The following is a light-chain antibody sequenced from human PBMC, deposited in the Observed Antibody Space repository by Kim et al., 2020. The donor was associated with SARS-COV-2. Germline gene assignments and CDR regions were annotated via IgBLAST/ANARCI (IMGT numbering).Light chain of an antibody. CDR1: SGSIASNY. Sequence: NFMLTQPHSVSESPGKTVTISCTRSSGSIASNYVQWYQQRPGSAPTIMIYEDNRKPSGVPDRFSGSLDSSSNSASLTISGLQSEDEADYYCQSFDTNLWIFGGGTQLTVL. V-gene: IGLV6-57*04. CDR2: EDN. CDR3: QSFDTNLWI. J-gene: IGLJ2*01.